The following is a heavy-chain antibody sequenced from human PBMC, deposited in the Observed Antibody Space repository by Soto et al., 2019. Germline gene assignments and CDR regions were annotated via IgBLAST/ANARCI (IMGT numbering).Heavy chain of an antibody. CDR3: ERDSVTMVFDY. Sequence: QVQLQESGPGLVNPSQTLSLTCTVSGGSISSGGYYWSWIRQHPGKGLEWIGYIYYSGSTYYNPSLKSRVNISVDTSKNQFALKLSSVTAADTAGYYCERDSVTMVFDYWGQGTVVIVSS. V-gene: IGHV4-31*03. J-gene: IGHJ4*02. D-gene: IGHD3-10*01. CDR2: IYYSGST. CDR1: GGSISSGGYY.